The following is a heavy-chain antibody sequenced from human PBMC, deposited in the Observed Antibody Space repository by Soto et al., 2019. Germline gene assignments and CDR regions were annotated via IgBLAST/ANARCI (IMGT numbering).Heavy chain of an antibody. V-gene: IGHV4-4*02. CDR1: SGSISSSNW. J-gene: IGHJ6*03. CDR2: IYHSGST. Sequence: PSETLSLTCAVSSGSISSSNWWSWVRQPPGKGLEWIGEIYHSGSTNYNPSLKSRVTISVDKSKNQFSLKLSSVTAADTAVYYCARGPIPHQWLVSDYYYYMDVWGKGTTVTVSS. CDR3: ARGPIPHQWLVSDYYYYMDV. D-gene: IGHD6-19*01.